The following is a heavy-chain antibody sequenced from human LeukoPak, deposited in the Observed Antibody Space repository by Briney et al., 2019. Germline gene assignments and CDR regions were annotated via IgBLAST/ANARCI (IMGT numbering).Heavy chain of an antibody. CDR1: GFTFSNYA. CDR3: GRDQYHVSSGYWRPNDY. CDR2: ISYDGINK. Sequence: GRSLRLSCAASGFTFSNYAMHWVRQAPGKGLEWVAIISYDGINKYYADSVKGRFTISRDSSKNTLYLQMNSLRVEDTAVYYCGRDQYHVSSGYWRPNDYWGQGTLVTVSS. D-gene: IGHD3-22*01. J-gene: IGHJ4*02. V-gene: IGHV3-30-3*01.